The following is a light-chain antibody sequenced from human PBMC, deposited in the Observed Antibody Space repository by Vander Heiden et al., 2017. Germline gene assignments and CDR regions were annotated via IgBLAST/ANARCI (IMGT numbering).Light chain of an antibody. CDR2: KAS. J-gene: IGKJ1*01. CDR1: QSISNW. Sequence: DIQMTQSPSTLSASVGDRVTITCLASQSISNWLAWYQQKPGKAPKLLIYKASSLESGVPSRFSGSGSGTEFTLTISSLQPDDFATYYCQQYNSWTFGQGTKVEI. CDR3: QQYNSWT. V-gene: IGKV1-5*03.